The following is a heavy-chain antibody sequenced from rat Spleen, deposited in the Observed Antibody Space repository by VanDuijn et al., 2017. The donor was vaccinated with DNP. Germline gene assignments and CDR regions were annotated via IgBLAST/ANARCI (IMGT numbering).Heavy chain of an antibody. D-gene: IGHD3-7*01. CDR2: ISYDGGST. J-gene: IGHJ2*01. CDR3: ARSGRSFDY. Sequence: EVQLVESGGGLVQPGRSLKLSCAASGFTFSDYYMAWVRQAPTKGLEWVASISYDGGSTYFRDSVKGRFTVSRDNAKSSLYLQMDSLRSEDTATYYCARSGRSFDYWGQGVMVTVSS. CDR1: GFTFSDYY. V-gene: IGHV5-20*01.